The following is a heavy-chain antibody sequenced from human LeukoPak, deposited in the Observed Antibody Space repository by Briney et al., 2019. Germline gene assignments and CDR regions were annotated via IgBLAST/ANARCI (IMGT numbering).Heavy chain of an antibody. CDR3: AKDRETVAGGEWYFDL. V-gene: IGHV3-23*01. CDR1: GFTFSSYA. CDR2: TSGSGGST. J-gene: IGHJ2*01. Sequence: AGGSLRLSCAASGFTFSSYAMSWVRQAPGKGLEWVSATSGSGGSTYYADSVKGRFTISRDNSKNTLYLQMNSLRAEDTAVYYCAKDRETVAGGEWYFDLWGRGTLVTVSS. D-gene: IGHD6-19*01.